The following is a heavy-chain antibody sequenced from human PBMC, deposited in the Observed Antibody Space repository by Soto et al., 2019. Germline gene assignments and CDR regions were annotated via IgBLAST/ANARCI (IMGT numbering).Heavy chain of an antibody. CDR3: TKNYYFDS. CDR1: GFTFSNYA. V-gene: IGHV3-23*01. CDR2: INIVGGNT. Sequence: VQLLESGGGLVQPGGSLRLSCAASGFTFSNYAMSWVRQAPGKALEWVSSINIVGGNTNYADSVRGRFTMSRDDSKNTVFLQMNSLRAEHTAKYYCTKNYYFDSWGQGTLVTVSS. J-gene: IGHJ4*02.